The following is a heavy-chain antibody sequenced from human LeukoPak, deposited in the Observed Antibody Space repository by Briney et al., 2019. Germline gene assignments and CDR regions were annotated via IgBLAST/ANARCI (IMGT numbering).Heavy chain of an antibody. CDR1: GFTFSSYA. CDR2: ISGSGGST. Sequence: GGSLRLSCAASGFTFSSYAMSWVRQAPGKGLEWVSGISGSGGSTYYADSVKGRFTISRDNSKNTLYLQMNSLRAEDTAVYYCAKRDGYCSSTSCLYYYYMDVRGKGTTVTVSS. CDR3: AKRDGYCSSTSCLYYYYMDV. V-gene: IGHV3-23*01. J-gene: IGHJ6*03. D-gene: IGHD2-2*01.